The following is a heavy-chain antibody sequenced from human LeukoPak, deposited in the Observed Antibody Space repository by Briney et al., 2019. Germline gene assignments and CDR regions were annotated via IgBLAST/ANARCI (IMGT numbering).Heavy chain of an antibody. V-gene: IGHV3-30*02. CDR2: IRYDGSNK. CDR1: GFTFSSYG. Sequence: PGGSLRLSCAASGFTFSSYGMHWVRQAPGKGLEWVAFIRYDGSNKYYADSVKGRFTISRDNSKNTLYLQMNSLRAEDTAVYYCAKDRGGVFGVFDYWGQGTLVTVSS. CDR3: AKDRGGVFGVFDY. J-gene: IGHJ4*02. D-gene: IGHD3-3*01.